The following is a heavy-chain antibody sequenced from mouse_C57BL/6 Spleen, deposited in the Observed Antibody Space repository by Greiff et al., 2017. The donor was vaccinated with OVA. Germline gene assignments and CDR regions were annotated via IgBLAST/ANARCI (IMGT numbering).Heavy chain of an antibody. J-gene: IGHJ4*01. CDR3: ARRDYDGYYSGMAY. CDR1: GYTFTSYG. Sequence: VKLQQSGAELVRPGASVKLSCKASGYTFTSYGISWVKQRPGQGLEWIGEIYPRSGNTYYNEKFKGRATLTADKSSSTAYMQLSSLTSEDSAVFFCARRDYDGYYSGMAYWGQGTSVTVSA. V-gene: IGHV1-81*01. CDR2: IYPRSGNT. D-gene: IGHD2-3*01.